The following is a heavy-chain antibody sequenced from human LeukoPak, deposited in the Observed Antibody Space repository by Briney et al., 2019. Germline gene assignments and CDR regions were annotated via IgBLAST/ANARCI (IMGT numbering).Heavy chain of an antibody. CDR3: ARGPRITVIRGGQWYCYMDV. D-gene: IGHD3-10*01. Sequence: GASVKVSCKASGGTFSSYAISWVRQAPGQGLEWMGGIIPIFGTANYAQKFQGRVTMTRDTSMSTVYMELSSLRSEDTAVYYCARGPRITVIRGGQWYCYMDVWGKGTTVTISS. V-gene: IGHV1-69*05. CDR2: IIPIFGTA. J-gene: IGHJ6*03. CDR1: GGTFSSYA.